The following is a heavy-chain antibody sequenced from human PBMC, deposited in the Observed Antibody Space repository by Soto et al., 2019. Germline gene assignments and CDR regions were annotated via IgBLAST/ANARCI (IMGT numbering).Heavy chain of an antibody. V-gene: IGHV4-59*08. J-gene: IGHJ5*02. CDR3: ARLGEHYLSLDP. Sequence: NTSETLSLTCPVSGGSISPNYWGWIRQPPGKGLEWIGYIYYSGSTSYNPSLKSRVTISLETSKSQFSLRLSSVTASDTAVYYCARLGEHYLSLDPWGQGTLVTVS. CDR2: IYYSGST. CDR1: GGSISPNY. D-gene: IGHD3-10*01.